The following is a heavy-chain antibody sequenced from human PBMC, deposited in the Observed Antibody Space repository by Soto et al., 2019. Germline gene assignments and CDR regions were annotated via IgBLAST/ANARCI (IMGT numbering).Heavy chain of an antibody. CDR3: MLGSGWKDFDY. D-gene: IGHD3-22*01. J-gene: IGHJ4*02. V-gene: IGHV4-39*01. CDR1: GGSISGSSYY. Sequence: SETLSLTCTVSGGSISGSSYYGGWIRQPPGKGLEWIGNIYYSGSTYYNPSLKSRVTISVDTSKNQFSLKLSSVTAADTAVYYCMLGSGWKDFDYWGQGTLVTVS. CDR2: IYYSGST.